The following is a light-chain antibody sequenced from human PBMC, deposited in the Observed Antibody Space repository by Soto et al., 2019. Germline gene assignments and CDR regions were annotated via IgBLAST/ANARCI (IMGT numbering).Light chain of an antibody. J-gene: IGKJ1*01. CDR2: KAS. Sequence: DIQMTQSPSTLSASVGDRVTITGRASQSIKSWLAWYQQKPGKAPKLLSYKASTLKSGVPSRFRGSGSGTEFTLTISSLQPDDFETYYCQHYNSYSEAFGQGTKVDIK. CDR3: QHYNSYSEA. CDR1: QSIKSW. V-gene: IGKV1-5*03.